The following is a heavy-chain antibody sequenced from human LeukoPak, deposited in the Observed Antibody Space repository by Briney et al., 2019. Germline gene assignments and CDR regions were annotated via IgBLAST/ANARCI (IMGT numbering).Heavy chain of an antibody. CDR1: GFTFTSSA. CDR2: IVVGSGNT. Sequence: SVKVSCKASGFTFTSSAMQWVRQARGQRLEWIGWIVVGSGNTDYAQKFQERVTITRDMSTSTAYMELSSLRSEDTAVYYCAALAPGGAISFDYWGQGTLVTVSS. J-gene: IGHJ4*02. D-gene: IGHD3-10*01. CDR3: AALAPGGAISFDY. V-gene: IGHV1-58*02.